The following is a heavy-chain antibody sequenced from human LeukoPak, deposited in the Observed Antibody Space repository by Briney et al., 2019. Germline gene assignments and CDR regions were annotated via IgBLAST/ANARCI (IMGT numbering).Heavy chain of an antibody. CDR2: INPNSGGT. D-gene: IGHD3-22*01. V-gene: IGHV1-2*02. Sequence: ASMKVSCKASGYTFTGYYMHWVRQAPGQGLEWMGWINPNSGGTNYAQKFQGRVTMTRDTSISTAYMELSRLRSDDTAVYYCASGITMIVVVSSDAFDIWGQGTMVTVSS. CDR3: ASGITMIVVVSSDAFDI. J-gene: IGHJ3*02. CDR1: GYTFTGYY.